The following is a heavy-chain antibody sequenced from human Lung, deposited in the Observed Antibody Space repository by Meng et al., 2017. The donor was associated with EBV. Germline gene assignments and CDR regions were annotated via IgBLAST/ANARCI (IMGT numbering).Heavy chain of an antibody. Sequence: QVQLVQSGVEVKKPGXSVKGSCKASGYSFTHHGITWVRQAPGQGLEWMGWISGYNGNTHYAQKLQGRVTITADKSTSTAYMELSSLRSEDTAVYYCAREDSSGYSYYFDYWGQGTLVTVSS. V-gene: IGHV1-18*04. CDR1: GYSFTHHG. D-gene: IGHD3-22*01. CDR3: AREDSSGYSYYFDY. CDR2: ISGYNGNT. J-gene: IGHJ4*02.